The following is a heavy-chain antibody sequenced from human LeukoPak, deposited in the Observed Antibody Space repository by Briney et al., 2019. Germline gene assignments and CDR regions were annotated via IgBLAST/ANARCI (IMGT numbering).Heavy chain of an antibody. D-gene: IGHD6-13*01. V-gene: IGHV4-34*01. CDR1: GGSFSGFY. Sequence: KPSETLSLTCGVYGGSFSGFYWSWIRQPPGKGLEWIGEINHSGNTNYNPSLKSRVIMSVDTSKSQFSLNLSSVTAADTAVYYCARLPFRIAAAETGEGYWGQGTPVTVSS. CDR3: ARLPFRIAAAETGEGY. CDR2: INHSGNT. J-gene: IGHJ4*02.